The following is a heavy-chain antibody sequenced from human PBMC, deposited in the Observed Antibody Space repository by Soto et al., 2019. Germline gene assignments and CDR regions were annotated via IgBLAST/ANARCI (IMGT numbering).Heavy chain of an antibody. Sequence: ASVKVSCKASGGTFSSYAISWVRQAPGQGLEWMGGIIPIFGTANYAQKCQGRVTITADESTSTAYMELSSLRSEDTAVYYCARQGNYYDSSGPRNFPGWYPYYGMDVWGQGTTVTVSS. CDR3: ARQGNYYDSSGPRNFPGWYPYYGMDV. J-gene: IGHJ6*02. D-gene: IGHD3-22*01. CDR1: GGTFSSYA. CDR2: IIPIFGTA. V-gene: IGHV1-69*13.